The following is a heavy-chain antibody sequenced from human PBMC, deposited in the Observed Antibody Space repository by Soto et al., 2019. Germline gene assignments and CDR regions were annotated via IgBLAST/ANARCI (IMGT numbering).Heavy chain of an antibody. V-gene: IGHV4-59*01. CDR2: VFSNGRA. D-gene: IGHD3-10*01. J-gene: IGHJ4*02. CDR1: GGSINNNY. CDR3: ARGGDNSPWYYSL. Sequence: SETLSLTCTVSGGSINNNYWSWIRQPPGRGLEWIGYVFSNGRANYNPSLETRVAISVDTSKNQLSLKLRSVTAADTAVYYCARGGDNSPWYYSLWGQGTLVTVS.